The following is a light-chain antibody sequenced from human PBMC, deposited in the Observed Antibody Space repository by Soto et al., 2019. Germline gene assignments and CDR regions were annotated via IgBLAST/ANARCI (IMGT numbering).Light chain of an antibody. Sequence: QYALTQPASVSGSPGQSITISCTGTSSDVGSYNLVSWYQQHPGKAPKLMIYEGSKRPSGVSNRFSGSKSGNTASLTISGLQAEDEAEYDCCSYAGSYVVGTGTKVTVL. CDR3: CSYAGSYV. CDR2: EGS. J-gene: IGLJ1*01. V-gene: IGLV2-23*01. CDR1: SSDVGSYNL.